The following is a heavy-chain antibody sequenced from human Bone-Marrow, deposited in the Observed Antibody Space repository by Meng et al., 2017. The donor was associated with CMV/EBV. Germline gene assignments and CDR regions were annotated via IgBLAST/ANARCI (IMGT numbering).Heavy chain of an antibody. Sequence: GESLKISCAASGFTFSSYWMHWVRQAPGKGLVWVSRINSDGSSTSYADSVKGRFTISRDNAKNTLYLQMNSLRAEDTAVYYCARSGELYYGSGIVGFVGFDYWGQGPRVTSYS. J-gene: IGHJ4*01. D-gene: IGHD3-10*01. CDR2: INSDGSST. CDR3: ARSGELYYGSGIVGFVGFDY. V-gene: IGHV3-74*01. CDR1: GFTFSSYW.